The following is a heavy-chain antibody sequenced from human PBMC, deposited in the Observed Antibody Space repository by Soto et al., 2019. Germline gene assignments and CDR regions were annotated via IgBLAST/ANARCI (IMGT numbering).Heavy chain of an antibody. J-gene: IGHJ3*01. CDR3: ASWHEREHAYDV. Sequence: QTGGSLRLSCAAFGLTVSGKKYVAWGRQAPGKGLEWISALYDVDGTYYADSAKGRFTTSSDSSKTTVYLQMNGLRPDDTAVYYCASWHEREHAYDVWGRGTTVTVSS. D-gene: IGHD1-1*01. CDR2: LYDVDGT. CDR1: GLTVSGKKY. V-gene: IGHV3-53*01.